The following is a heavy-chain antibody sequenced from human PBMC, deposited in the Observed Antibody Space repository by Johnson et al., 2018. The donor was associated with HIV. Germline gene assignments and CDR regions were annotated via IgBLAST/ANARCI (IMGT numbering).Heavy chain of an antibody. CDR3: AKEGRGGAFDI. Sequence: QMQLVESGGGLVQPGGSLRLSCAASGFTFKSYTVHWVRQAPGKGLEWVAVISYDGTKKNYADSVKGRFTISRDNSKNTLFLQMNSLRPEDTAVYYCAKEGRGGAFDIWGQGTMVTVSS. CDR1: GFTFKSYT. D-gene: IGHD2-15*01. CDR2: ISYDGTKK. V-gene: IGHV3-30-3*01. J-gene: IGHJ3*02.